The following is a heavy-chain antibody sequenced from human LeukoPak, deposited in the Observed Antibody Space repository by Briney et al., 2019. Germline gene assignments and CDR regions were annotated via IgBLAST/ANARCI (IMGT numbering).Heavy chain of an antibody. CDR3: ASYLYWWSDLGY. Sequence: GGSLRLSCAASGFTFSDYWMTLVCQVPGNGLALVANTKPDGSEKYYVDSVRGRFTISRDNAKNSLYLRMNSLRVEDTAVYYCASYLYWWSDLGYWGQGTLVTVSS. CDR1: GFTFSDYW. V-gene: IGHV3-7*01. CDR2: TKPDGSEK. J-gene: IGHJ4*02. D-gene: IGHD2-8*02.